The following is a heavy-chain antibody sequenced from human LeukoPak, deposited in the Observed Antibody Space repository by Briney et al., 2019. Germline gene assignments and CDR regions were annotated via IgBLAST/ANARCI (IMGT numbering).Heavy chain of an antibody. V-gene: IGHV3-21*04. CDR2: ISSSSSYI. D-gene: IGHD2-2*01. J-gene: IGHJ4*02. CDR1: GFTFSSYS. CDR3: AKFERVVVVPAAPDY. Sequence: PGGSLRLSCAASGFTFSSYSMNWVRQAPGKGLEWVSSISSSSSYIYYADSVKGRFTISRDNSKNTLYLQMNSLRAEDTAVYYCAKFERVVVVPAAPDYWGQGTLVTVSS.